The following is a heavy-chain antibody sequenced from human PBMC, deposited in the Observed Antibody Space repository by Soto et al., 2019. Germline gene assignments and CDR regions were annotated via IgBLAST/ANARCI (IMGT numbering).Heavy chain of an antibody. V-gene: IGHV5-51*01. CDR2: IYPGDSDT. D-gene: IGHD3-10*01. J-gene: IGHJ6*02. CDR1: GYSFTSYW. CDR3: ASPVWSFGVPAGDYYYGMDV. Sequence: PGESLKISCKGSGYSFTSYWIGWVRQMPGKGLEWMGIIYPGDSDTRYSPSFQGQVTISADKSISTAYLQWSSLKASDTAMYYCASPVWSFGVPAGDYYYGMDVWGQGTTVTVSS.